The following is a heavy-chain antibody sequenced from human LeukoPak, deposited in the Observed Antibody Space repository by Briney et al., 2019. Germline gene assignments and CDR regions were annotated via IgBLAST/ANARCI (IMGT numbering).Heavy chain of an antibody. J-gene: IGHJ4*02. V-gene: IGHV1-2*02. Sequence: ASVKVSCKASGYTFTGYYMHWVRQAPGQGLEWMGCINPNSGGTNYAQKFQGRVTMTRDTSISTAYMELSRLRSDDTAVHYCARFRVEYDFWSGYYDYWGQGTLVTVSS. D-gene: IGHD3-3*01. CDR2: INPNSGGT. CDR1: GYTFTGYY. CDR3: ARFRVEYDFWSGYYDY.